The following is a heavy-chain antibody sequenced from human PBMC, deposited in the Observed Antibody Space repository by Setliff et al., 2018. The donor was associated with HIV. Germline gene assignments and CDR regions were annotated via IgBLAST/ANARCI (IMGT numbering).Heavy chain of an antibody. CDR3: GRVAGYCAPSRCYGYNAFDI. Sequence: SETLSLTCTVSGGSVSTSSYSWGWIRQPPEKGLEWIGTIYHTGKTYYNSSLNSRVTIAVDTSKDQFSLNLSTVTTADTAVYYCGRVAGYCAPSRCYGYNAFDIWGPGTMVTVSS. D-gene: IGHD2-15*01. CDR2: IYHTGKT. J-gene: IGHJ3*02. CDR1: GGSVSTSSYS. V-gene: IGHV4-39*01.